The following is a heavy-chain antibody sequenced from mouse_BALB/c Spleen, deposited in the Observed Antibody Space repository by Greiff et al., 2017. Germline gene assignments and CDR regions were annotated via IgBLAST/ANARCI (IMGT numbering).Heavy chain of an antibody. D-gene: IGHD1-1*02. CDR1: GYAFTNYL. V-gene: IGHV1-54*01. CDR3: ARFGNYAMDY. J-gene: IGHJ4*01. CDR2: INPGSGGT. Sequence: QVQLQQSGAELVRPGTSVKVSCKASGYAFTNYLLEWVKQRPGQGLEWIGVINPGSGGTNYNEKFKGKATLTADKSSSTAYMQLSSLTSDDSAVYFCARFGNYAMDYWGQGTSVTVSS.